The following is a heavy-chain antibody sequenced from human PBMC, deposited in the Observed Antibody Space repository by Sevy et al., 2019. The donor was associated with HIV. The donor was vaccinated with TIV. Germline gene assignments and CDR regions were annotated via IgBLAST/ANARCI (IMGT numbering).Heavy chain of an antibody. CDR2: IIPIFGTA. D-gene: IGHD6-13*01. CDR1: GGTFSSYA. V-gene: IGHV1-69*13. CDR3: ARAGGIIAAAGTGDYYMDV. J-gene: IGHJ6*03. Sequence: ASVKVSCKASGGTFSSYAISWVRQAPGQGLEWMGRIIPIFGTANYAQTFQGRVTMTADESTSTAYMELSSLRSEDTAVYYCARAGGIIAAAGTGDYYMDVWGKGTTVTVSS.